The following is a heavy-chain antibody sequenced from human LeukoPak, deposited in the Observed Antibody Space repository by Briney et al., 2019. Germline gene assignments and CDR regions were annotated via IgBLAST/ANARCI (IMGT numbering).Heavy chain of an antibody. CDR3: ARGRLRLGELSPSGAFDI. V-gene: IGHV1-69*06. CDR2: IIPIFGTA. CDR1: GGTFSSYA. Sequence: SVKVSCKASGGTFSSYAISWVRQAPGQGLEWMGGIIPIFGTANYAQKFQGRVTITADKSTSTAYMELSSLRSEDTAVYYCARGRLRLGELSPSGAFDIWGQGTMVTVSS. D-gene: IGHD3-16*02. J-gene: IGHJ3*02.